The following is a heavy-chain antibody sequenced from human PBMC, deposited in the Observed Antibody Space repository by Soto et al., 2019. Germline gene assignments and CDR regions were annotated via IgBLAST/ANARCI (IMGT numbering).Heavy chain of an antibody. J-gene: IGHJ6*02. CDR2: ISSSSSYI. V-gene: IGHV3-21*01. CDR3: ARERVEPNYYGMDV. CDR1: GFTFSSYS. D-gene: IGHD1-26*01. Sequence: EVQLVESGGGLVKPGGSLRLSCAASGFTFSSYSMNWVRQAPGKGLEWVSSISSSSSYIYYADSVKGRFTISRDDAKNSLYLQMNSLRAEDTAVYYCARERVEPNYYGMDVWGQGTTVTVSS.